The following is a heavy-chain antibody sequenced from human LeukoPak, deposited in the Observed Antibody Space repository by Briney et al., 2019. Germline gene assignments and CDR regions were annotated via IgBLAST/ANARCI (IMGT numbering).Heavy chain of an antibody. CDR2: INHSGST. D-gene: IGHD1-26*01. CDR1: GGSFSGYY. Sequence: SETLSLTCAVYGGSFSGYYWSWIRQPPGKGLEWIGEINHSGSTNYNPSLKSRVTISVDTSKDQFSLKLSSVTAADTAVYYCAKRVGATAPDAFDIWGQGSMVTVSS. V-gene: IGHV4-34*01. J-gene: IGHJ3*02. CDR3: AKRVGATAPDAFDI.